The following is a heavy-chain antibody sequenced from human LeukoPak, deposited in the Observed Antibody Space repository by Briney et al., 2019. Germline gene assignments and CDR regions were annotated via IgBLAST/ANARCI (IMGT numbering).Heavy chain of an antibody. V-gene: IGHV3-23*01. CDR3: AKDRRRGGNSGSVDY. D-gene: IGHD4-23*01. Sequence: PGGSLRLSCAASGFTFSSYAMSWVRQAPGKGLEWVSAISGSGGSTYYADSVKGRFTISRDNSKNTLYLQMNSLRAEDTAVYYCAKDRRRGGNSGSVDYWGQGTLVTVSS. CDR1: GFTFSSYA. J-gene: IGHJ4*02. CDR2: ISGSGGST.